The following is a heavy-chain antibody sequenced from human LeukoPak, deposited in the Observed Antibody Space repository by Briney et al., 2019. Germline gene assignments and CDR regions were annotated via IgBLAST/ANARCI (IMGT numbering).Heavy chain of an antibody. CDR2: ISGSGGST. CDR1: GFTFSSYA. CDR3: AKVPYYYDSSGYYYD. J-gene: IGHJ4*02. V-gene: IGHV3-23*01. D-gene: IGHD3-22*01. Sequence: GGSLRLSCAASGFTFSSYAMSWVRQAPGKGLEWVSAISGSGGSTYYADSVKGRFTISRDNSKNTLYLQMNSQRAEDTAVYYCAKVPYYYDSSGYYYDWGQGTLVTVST.